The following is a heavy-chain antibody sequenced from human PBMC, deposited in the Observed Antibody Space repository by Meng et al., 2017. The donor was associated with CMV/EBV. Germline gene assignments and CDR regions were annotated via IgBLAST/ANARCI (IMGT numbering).Heavy chain of an antibody. J-gene: IGHJ6*02. CDR3: ARDVTIFGTRRGMDV. CDR1: GGSISSYY. D-gene: IGHD3-3*01. CDR2: IYYSGST. V-gene: IGHV4-59*01. Sequence: ESLKISCTVSGGSISSYYRSWIRQPPGKGLEWIGYIYYSGSTNYNPSLKSRVTISVDTSKNQFSLKLSSVTAADTAVYYCARDVTIFGTRRGMDVWGQGTTVTVSS.